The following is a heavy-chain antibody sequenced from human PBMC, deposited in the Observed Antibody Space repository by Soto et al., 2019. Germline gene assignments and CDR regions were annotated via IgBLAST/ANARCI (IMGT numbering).Heavy chain of an antibody. CDR3: ARSQGSSTSLEIYYYYYYGMDV. D-gene: IGHD2-2*01. V-gene: IGHV1-69*01. CDR1: GGTFSSYA. J-gene: IGHJ6*02. CDR2: IIPISDTT. Sequence: QVQLVQSGAEVKKPGSSVKVSCKAYGGTFSSYAISWVRQAPGQGLEGMGGIIPISDTTNYAQKFQGRVTSTADESTSTAYMELSSLRSEDTAVYYCARSQGSSTSLEIYYYYYYGMDVWGQGTTVTVSS.